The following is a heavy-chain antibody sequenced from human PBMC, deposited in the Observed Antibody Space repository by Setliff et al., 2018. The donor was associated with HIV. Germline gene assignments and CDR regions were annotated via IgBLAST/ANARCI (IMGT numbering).Heavy chain of an antibody. CDR1: GFTFSDYA. D-gene: IGHD3-9*01. Sequence: LSLSCAASGFTFSDYAMTWVRQVPGKGLEWVSAIGTAGDTYYPGSVKGRFTISRENAKNSLYLQMTNMDPVDTATYYCARMRYFDWIMIDYWGQGTLVTVSS. CDR3: ARMRYFDWIMIDY. J-gene: IGHJ4*02. CDR2: IGTAGDT. V-gene: IGHV3-13*01.